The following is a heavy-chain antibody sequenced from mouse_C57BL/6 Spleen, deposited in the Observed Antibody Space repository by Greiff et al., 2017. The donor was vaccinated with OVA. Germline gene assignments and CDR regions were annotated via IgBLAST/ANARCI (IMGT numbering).Heavy chain of an antibody. CDR1: GFTFTDYY. V-gene: IGHV7-3*01. D-gene: IGHD4-1*01. CDR2: IRNKANGYTT. J-gene: IGHJ3*01. Sequence: EVQLVESGGGLVQPGGSLSLSCAASGFTFTDYYMSWVRQPPGKALEWLGFIRNKANGYTTEYSASVKGRFTISRDNSQSILYLQMNALRAEDSATYYCARYEEDWVAWFAYWGQGTLVTVSA. CDR3: ARYEEDWVAWFAY.